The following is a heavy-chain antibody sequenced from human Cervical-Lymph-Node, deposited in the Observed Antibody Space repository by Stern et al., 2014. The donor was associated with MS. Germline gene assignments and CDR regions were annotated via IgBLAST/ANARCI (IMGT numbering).Heavy chain of an antibody. V-gene: IGHV3-30-3*01. CDR1: GFTFSGYA. Sequence: DQLVESGGGVVQPGRSLRLSCAVSGFTFSGYAMHWVRQAPGKGLEWVAFISYDGSDKYYAESVRCRFSISRDNSKNTVYLQVNSLGAQDTAVYYCTRQDQQLVTFDYWGQGTLVTVSS. CDR3: TRQDQQLVTFDY. CDR2: ISYDGSDK. D-gene: IGHD6-13*01. J-gene: IGHJ4*02.